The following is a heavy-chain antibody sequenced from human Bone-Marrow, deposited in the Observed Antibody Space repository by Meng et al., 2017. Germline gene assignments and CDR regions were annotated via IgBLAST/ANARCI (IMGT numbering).Heavy chain of an antibody. J-gene: IGHJ3*02. D-gene: IGHD6-19*01. CDR1: GGSISSYY. Sequence: GSLRLSCTVSGGSISSYYWSWIRQPPGKGLEWIGYIYYGGSTNYNPSLKSRVTISVDTSKNQFSLKLSSVTAADTAVYYCARGLGSGWGTSGDAFDIWGQGTMVTVSS. CDR2: IYYGGST. CDR3: ARGLGSGWGTSGDAFDI. V-gene: IGHV4-59*01.